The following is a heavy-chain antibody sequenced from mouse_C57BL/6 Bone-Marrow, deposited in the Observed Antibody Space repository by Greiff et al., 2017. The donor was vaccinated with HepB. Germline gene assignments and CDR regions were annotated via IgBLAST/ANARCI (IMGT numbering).Heavy chain of an antibody. D-gene: IGHD1-1*01. V-gene: IGHV1-80*01. J-gene: IGHJ2*01. CDR1: GYAFSSYW. CDR2: IYPGDGDT. CDR3: ARLAVVATKDY. Sequence: ESGAELVKPGASVKISCKASGYAFSSYWMNWVKQRPGKGLEWIGQIYPGDGDTNYNGKFKGKATLTADKSSSTAYMQLSSLTSEDSAVYFCARLAVVATKDYWGQGTTLTVSS.